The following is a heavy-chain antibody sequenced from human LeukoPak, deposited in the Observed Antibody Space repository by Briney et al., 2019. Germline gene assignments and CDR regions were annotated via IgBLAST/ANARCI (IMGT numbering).Heavy chain of an antibody. V-gene: IGHV4-34*01. CDR3: ARPYNWNDDDAFDI. CDR1: GGSFSGYY. CDR2: INHSGST. J-gene: IGHJ3*02. D-gene: IGHD1-1*01. Sequence: PSETLSLTCAVYGGSFSGYYWSWIRQPPGKGLEWIGEINHSGSTNYNPSLKSRVTMSVDTSKNQFSLKLSSVTAADTAVCYCARPYNWNDDDAFDIWGQGTMVTVSS.